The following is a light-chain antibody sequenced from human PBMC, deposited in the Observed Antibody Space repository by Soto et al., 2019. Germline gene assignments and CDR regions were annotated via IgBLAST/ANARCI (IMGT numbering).Light chain of an antibody. J-gene: IGKJ5*01. CDR1: PSLLHITGETF. CDR3: MQSTQLPPT. Sequence: VMTETPLSLTVPSGPPESTTSKSSPSLLHITGETFLFWYMQKPGQSPQLXIYEVSTRVSGVPDRFSGSGSGTDFTLEISRVQTDDVAIYYCMQSTQLPPTVGQGTRLEIK. CDR2: EVS. V-gene: IGKV2D-29*02.